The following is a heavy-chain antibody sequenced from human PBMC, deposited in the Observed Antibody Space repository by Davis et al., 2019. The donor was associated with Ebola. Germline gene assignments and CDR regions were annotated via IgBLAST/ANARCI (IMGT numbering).Heavy chain of an antibody. D-gene: IGHD3-3*01. V-gene: IGHV3-23*01. CDR3: AKDLSQYYDFWSGYPDY. J-gene: IGHJ4*02. CDR1: GFTFSSYA. Sequence: GGSLRLSCAASGFTFSSYAMSWVRQAPGKGLEWVSAISGSGGSTYYADSVKGRFTISRDNSKNTLYLQMNSLRAEDTAVYYCAKDLSQYYDFWSGYPDYWGQGTLVTVSS. CDR2: ISGSGGST.